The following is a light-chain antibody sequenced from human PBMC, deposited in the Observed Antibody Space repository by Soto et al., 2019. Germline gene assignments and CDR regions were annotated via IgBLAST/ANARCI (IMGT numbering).Light chain of an antibody. CDR2: GAS. CDR1: QSVSSNY. CDR3: QQYGSSPGT. J-gene: IGKJ1*01. Sequence: EIVLTQSPGTLSLSPGERATLSCRASQSVSSNYLAWYQQKPGQAPRLLIYGASSRATGIPDRLSGSGSGTDFTLTISRLEPEDFAVYYCQQYGSSPGTFGQGTKVEIK. V-gene: IGKV3-20*01.